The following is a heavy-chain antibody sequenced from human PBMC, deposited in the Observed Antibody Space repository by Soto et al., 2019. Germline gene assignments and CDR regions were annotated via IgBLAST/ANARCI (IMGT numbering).Heavy chain of an antibody. CDR2: ISSSSYI. CDR3: ARFPYGGNSPFDY. V-gene: IGHV3-21*01. J-gene: IGHJ4*02. Sequence: GGSLRLSCAASGFTFSSYSMNWVRQAPGKGLEWVSSISSSSYIYYADSVKGRFTISRDNAKNSLYLQMNSLRAEDTAVYYCARFPYGGNSPFDYWGQGTLVTVSS. CDR1: GFTFSSYS. D-gene: IGHD4-17*01.